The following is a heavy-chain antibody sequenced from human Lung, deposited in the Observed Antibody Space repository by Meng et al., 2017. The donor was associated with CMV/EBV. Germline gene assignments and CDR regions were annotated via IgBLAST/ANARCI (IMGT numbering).Heavy chain of an antibody. J-gene: IGHJ6*02. Sequence: GGFLRLSCEASGFSFSIYGMHWVRQAPGKGLEWVALISNDGSNEYYADSVEGRFTISRDNSKNTLYLQMNSLRTEDTAVYYCATVISSYSSTWEYNLYYAYYGMDDWGQGTXVTVSS. CDR2: ISNDGSNE. V-gene: IGHV3-30-3*01. CDR3: ATVISSYSSTWEYNLYYAYYGMDD. D-gene: IGHD6-13*01. CDR1: GFSFSIYG.